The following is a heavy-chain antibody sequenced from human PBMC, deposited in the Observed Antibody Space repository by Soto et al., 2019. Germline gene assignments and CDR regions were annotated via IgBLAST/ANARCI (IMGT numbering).Heavy chain of an antibody. CDR3: ARVATGDDYYYYGMDV. CDR1: GGTFSSYA. CDR2: IIPIFGTA. D-gene: IGHD5-12*01. J-gene: IGHJ6*02. V-gene: IGHV1-69*06. Sequence: VKVSCKASGGTFSSYAISWVRQAPGQGLEWMGGIIPIFGTANYAQKFQGRVTITADKSTSTAYMELSSLRSEDTAVYYCARVATGDDYYYYGMDVWGQGTTVTVSS.